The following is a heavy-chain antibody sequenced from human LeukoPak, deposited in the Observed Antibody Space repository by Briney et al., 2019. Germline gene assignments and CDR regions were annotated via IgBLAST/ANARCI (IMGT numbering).Heavy chain of an antibody. V-gene: IGHV3-43D*03. CDR1: GFTFDDYA. J-gene: IGHJ6*02. Sequence: GGSLRLSCAASGFTFDDYAMHWVRQAPGKGLEWVSLISWDGGSTYYADSVKGRFTISRDNAKNSLYLQMNSLRAEDTAVYYCARDNGRYYGMDVWGQGTTVTVSS. CDR3: ARDNGRYYGMDV. CDR2: ISWDGGST. D-gene: IGHD1-26*01.